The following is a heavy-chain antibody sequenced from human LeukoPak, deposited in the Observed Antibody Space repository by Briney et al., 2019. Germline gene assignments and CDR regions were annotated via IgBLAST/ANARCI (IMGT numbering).Heavy chain of an antibody. V-gene: IGHV3-23*01. D-gene: IGHD3-3*01. Sequence: GGSLRLSCVASGFTFSSYAMNWVRQAPGKGLEWVSALSGDGVNTYYADSVQGRFSISRDNSKSTLYLQMNSLRVEDTAVYYCAKNPYYDFWSGSNWFDPWGQGTLVTVSS. J-gene: IGHJ5*02. CDR2: LSGDGVNT. CDR3: AKNPYYDFWSGSNWFDP. CDR1: GFTFSSYA.